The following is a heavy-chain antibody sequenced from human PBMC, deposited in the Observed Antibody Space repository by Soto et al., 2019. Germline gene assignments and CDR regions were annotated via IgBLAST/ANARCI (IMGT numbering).Heavy chain of an antibody. J-gene: IGHJ4*02. CDR1: GGTFSSYA. CDR3: ARSTMVRGVALDY. D-gene: IGHD3-10*01. Sequence: ASVKVSCKASGGTFSSYAISWVRQAPGQGLEWMGIINPSGGSTSYAQKFQGRVTMTRDTSTSTVYMELSSLRSEDTAVYYCARSTMVRGVALDYWGQGTLVTVSS. CDR2: INPSGGST. V-gene: IGHV1-46*01.